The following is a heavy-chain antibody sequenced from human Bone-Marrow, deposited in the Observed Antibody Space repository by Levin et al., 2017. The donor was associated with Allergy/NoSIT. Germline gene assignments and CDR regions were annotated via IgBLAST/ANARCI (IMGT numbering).Heavy chain of an antibody. D-gene: IGHD6-13*01. Sequence: QSGGSLRLSCAASGLTVSSHYMSWVRQAPGKGLQWVSALYPVGRTDYADSVKGRFTISRDNSRNTLFLHMNSLRGEDTGVYYCARVIAATYSTSWYFDIWGRGTLVTVSP. CDR1: GLTVSSHY. V-gene: IGHV3-66*02. J-gene: IGHJ2*01. CDR3: ARVIAATYSTSWYFDI. CDR2: LYPVGRT.